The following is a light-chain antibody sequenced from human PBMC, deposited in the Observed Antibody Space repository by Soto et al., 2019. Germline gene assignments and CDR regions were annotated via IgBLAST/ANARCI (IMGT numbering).Light chain of an antibody. J-gene: IGLJ2*01. CDR1: SGHSSYA. CDR3: QTWGTGIQV. Sequence: QLVLTQSPSASASLGASVKLTCTLSSGHSSYAIAWHQQQPGKGPRYLLKLNSDGSHSKGDGIPDRFSGSRSGAERYLTISSLQSEEEADYYCQTWGTGIQVFGGGTKLTVL. CDR2: LNSDGSH. V-gene: IGLV4-69*01.